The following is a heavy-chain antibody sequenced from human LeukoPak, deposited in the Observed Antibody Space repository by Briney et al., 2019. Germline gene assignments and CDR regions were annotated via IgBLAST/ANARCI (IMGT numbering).Heavy chain of an antibody. Sequence: SEILSLTCTVSGGSISSYYWSWIRQSPGRGLEWIGYIFSDGTTNYNPSLKSRVTISIDTSKNQFSLKLSSVTAADAAVYYCARGSEWFGKFDFWGLGTLVTVS. CDR1: GGSISSYY. CDR2: IFSDGTT. J-gene: IGHJ4*02. D-gene: IGHD3-10*01. CDR3: ARGSEWFGKFDF. V-gene: IGHV4-59*01.